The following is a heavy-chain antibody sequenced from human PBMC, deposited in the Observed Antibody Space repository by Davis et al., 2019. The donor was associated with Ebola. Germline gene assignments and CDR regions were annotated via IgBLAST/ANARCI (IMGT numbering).Heavy chain of an antibody. CDR1: GYTFISYD. V-gene: IGHV1-8*01. Sequence: AASVKVSCKASGYTFISYDINWVRQATGQGLEWMGWMNPHSGNTGYAQKFQGRITMTRNTSISTAYMEVSSLRSEDTAVYYCARHINYGDYGSGWFDPWGQGTLVSVSS. D-gene: IGHD4-17*01. CDR2: MNPHSGNT. CDR3: ARHINYGDYGSGWFDP. J-gene: IGHJ5*02.